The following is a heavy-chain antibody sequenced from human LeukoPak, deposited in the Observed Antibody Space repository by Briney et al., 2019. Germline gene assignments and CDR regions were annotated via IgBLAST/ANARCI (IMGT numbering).Heavy chain of an antibody. CDR2: IIPILGIA. J-gene: IGHJ4*02. D-gene: IGHD3-22*01. Sequence: SVKVSCKASGGTFSSYTISWVGQAPGQGLEWMGRIIPILGIANYAQKFQGRVTITEDKSTSTAYMELSSLRSEDTAVYYCARPDYYYYDSSGYYYYWGQGTLVTVSS. V-gene: IGHV1-69*02. CDR1: GGTFSSYT. CDR3: ARPDYYYYDSSGYYYY.